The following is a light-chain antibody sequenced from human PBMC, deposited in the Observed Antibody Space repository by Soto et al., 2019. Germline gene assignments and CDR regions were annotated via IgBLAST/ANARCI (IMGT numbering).Light chain of an antibody. CDR3: MQAIESPVT. CDR2: LGS. CDR1: QSLLHSDGYNY. V-gene: IGKV2-28*01. Sequence: DLVMTQSPLSLPVTPGEPASISCRSSQSLLHSDGYNYLDWYVQKPGQSPQVLIYLGSNRASGVPDRFSGSGSGTDFTLKISRAEAEDVGVYYCMQAIESPVTFGQGTRLEIK. J-gene: IGKJ5*01.